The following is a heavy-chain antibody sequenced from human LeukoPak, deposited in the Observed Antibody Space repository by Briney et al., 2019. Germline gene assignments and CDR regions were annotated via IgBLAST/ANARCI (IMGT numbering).Heavy chain of an antibody. CDR2: MNPNSGNT. J-gene: IGHJ4*02. V-gene: IGHV1-8*02. CDR1: GYTFTSYD. CDR3: ARDRPRSSSVFDY. Sequence: ASVKVSCKASGYTFTSYDINWVRQATGQGLEWMGWMNPNSGNTGYAQKFQGRVTMTRDTSISTAYMELSRLRSDDTAVYYCARDRPRSSSVFDYWGQGTLVTVSS. D-gene: IGHD6-6*01.